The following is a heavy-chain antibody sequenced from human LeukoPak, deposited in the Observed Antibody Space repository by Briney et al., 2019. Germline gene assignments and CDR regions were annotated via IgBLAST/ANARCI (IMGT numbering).Heavy chain of an antibody. V-gene: IGHV4-38-2*02. Sequence: SETLSLTCTVSGYSISSGYYWGWIRQPPGKGLEWIGYIYYSGSTNYNPSLKSRVTISVDTSKNQFSLKLSSVTAADTAVYYCARGFYYGSGRPHWFDPWGQGTLVTVSS. D-gene: IGHD3-10*01. CDR2: IYYSGST. CDR3: ARGFYYGSGRPHWFDP. CDR1: GYSISSGYY. J-gene: IGHJ5*02.